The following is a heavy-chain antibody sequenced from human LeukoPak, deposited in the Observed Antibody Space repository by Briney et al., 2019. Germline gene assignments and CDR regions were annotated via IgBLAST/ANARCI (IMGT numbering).Heavy chain of an antibody. V-gene: IGHV1-69*04. Sequence: ASVKVSCKASGGTFSSYAISWVRQTPGQGLEWMGRIIPILGIANYAQKFQGRVTITADKSTSTAYMELSSLRSEDTAVYYCARDRRNYYDSSGVNWFDPWGQGTLVTVSS. J-gene: IGHJ5*02. CDR1: GGTFSSYA. D-gene: IGHD3-22*01. CDR3: ARDRRNYYDSSGVNWFDP. CDR2: IIPILGIA.